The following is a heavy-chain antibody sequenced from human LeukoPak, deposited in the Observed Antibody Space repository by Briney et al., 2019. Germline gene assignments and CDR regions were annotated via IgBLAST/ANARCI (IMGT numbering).Heavy chain of an antibody. CDR2: ICGSGGST. J-gene: IGHJ4*02. Sequence: GGSLRLSCAASGFTFSSYAMSWVRQAPGKGLEWVSAICGSGGSTYYADSVKGRFTISRDNSKNTLYLQMNSLRAEDTAVYYCAKDLVYGTTVYPLDYWGQGTLVTVSS. CDR3: AKDLVYGTTVYPLDY. CDR1: GFTFSSYA. D-gene: IGHD4-17*01. V-gene: IGHV3-23*01.